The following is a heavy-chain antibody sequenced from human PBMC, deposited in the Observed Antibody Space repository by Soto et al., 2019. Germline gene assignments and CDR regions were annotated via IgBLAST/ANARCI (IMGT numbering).Heavy chain of an antibody. J-gene: IGHJ2*01. CDR2: IFSNDEK. D-gene: IGHD1-26*01. CDR3: ARVTRVGASDWYFDL. Sequence: QVTLKESGPVLVKPTETLTLTCTVSGFSLSNARMGVSWIRQPPGKALEWLAHIFSNDEKSYSTSLKSRLTISKDTSKSHVVLTMTNMDTVDTATYYCARVTRVGASDWYFDLWGRGTLVTVSS. CDR1: GFSLSNARMG. V-gene: IGHV2-26*01.